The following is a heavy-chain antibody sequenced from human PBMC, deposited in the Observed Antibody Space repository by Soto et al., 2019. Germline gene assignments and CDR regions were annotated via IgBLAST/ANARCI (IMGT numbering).Heavy chain of an antibody. CDR2: MSGSGGYT. CDR1: GFTFSSYA. D-gene: IGHD2-2*01. CDR3: ATFRFCPSTSCYGREGGF. V-gene: IGHV3-23*01. Sequence: EVQLLESGGGLVQPGGSLRLSCAASGFTFSSYAMSWVRQAPGKGLEWVSTMSGSGGYTYYADSVEGRVAIARDNSKKTMYLKMADLRAGDTAVYYCATFRFCPSTSCYGREGGFWGQGTLVTVSS. J-gene: IGHJ4*02.